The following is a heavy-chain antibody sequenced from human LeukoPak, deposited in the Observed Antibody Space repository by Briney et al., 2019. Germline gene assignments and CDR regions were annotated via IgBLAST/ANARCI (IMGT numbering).Heavy chain of an antibody. J-gene: IGHJ4*02. CDR3: ARGAYGDK. CDR2: ISTQSGNT. CDR1: GYTLTSYG. D-gene: IGHD4-17*01. V-gene: IGHV1-18*01. Sequence: ASVKVSCAASGYTLTSYGINWMRQAPGQGLEWMGWISTQSGNTNYAQKVQGRLTLTTDRSTNTAYMELRSLRSDDTAVYYCARGAYGDKWGQGTMVTVSS.